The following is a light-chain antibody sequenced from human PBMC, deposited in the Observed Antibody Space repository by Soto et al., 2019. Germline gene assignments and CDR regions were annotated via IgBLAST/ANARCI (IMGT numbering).Light chain of an antibody. CDR3: CSYAVTFTLV. CDR2: DVS. V-gene: IGLV2-11*01. Sequence: QSALTQPRSVSGSPGQSVTISCTGTSSDVGAYNYVSWYQQHPGKAPKLMIYDVSKRPSGVPDRFSGSNSGITASLTISGLQAEDEADYYCCSYAVTFTLVFGGGTKLTVL. J-gene: IGLJ2*01. CDR1: SSDVGAYNY.